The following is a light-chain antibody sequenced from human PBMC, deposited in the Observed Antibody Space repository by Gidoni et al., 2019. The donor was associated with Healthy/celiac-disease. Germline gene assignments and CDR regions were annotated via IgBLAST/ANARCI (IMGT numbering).Light chain of an antibody. CDR3: QQYNNLPPT. J-gene: IGKJ5*01. Sequence: EIVMTQSPATLSVSPGERATLSCRASQSVSSNLAWYQQKPGQAPRLLIYGASTRATGIPARFSGSGSGTEFTLTISSLQSEDFAVYYCQQYNNLPPTFGQGTRLEIK. CDR1: QSVSSN. V-gene: IGKV3-15*01. CDR2: GAS.